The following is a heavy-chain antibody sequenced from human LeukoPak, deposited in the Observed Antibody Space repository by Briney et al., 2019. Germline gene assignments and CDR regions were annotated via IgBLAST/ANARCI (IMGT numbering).Heavy chain of an antibody. Sequence: PGGSLRLSCAASGFTFTNYAMSWVRQAPGKGLKWVSTISGNAGSTYYADSVKGRFTISRDNSKNTLYLQMNSLRAEDTAVYYCAKGNVEMAPISSDYWGQGTLVTVSS. CDR3: AKGNVEMAPISSDY. D-gene: IGHD5-24*01. CDR2: ISGNAGST. CDR1: GFTFTNYA. J-gene: IGHJ4*02. V-gene: IGHV3-23*01.